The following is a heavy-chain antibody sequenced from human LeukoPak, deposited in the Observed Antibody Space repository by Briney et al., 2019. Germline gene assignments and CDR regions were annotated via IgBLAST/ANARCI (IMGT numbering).Heavy chain of an antibody. CDR3: ARKLYSDNSHDAFDI. CDR1: GFTFSSYA. V-gene: IGHV3-23*01. CDR2: ISGSGGST. J-gene: IGHJ3*02. D-gene: IGHD1-26*01. Sequence: QSGGSLRLSCAASGFTFSSYAMSWVRQAPGKGLEWVSAISGSGGSTYYADSVKGRFTISRDNAKNSLYLQMNSLRAEDTAVYYCARKLYSDNSHDAFDIWGQGTMVIVSS.